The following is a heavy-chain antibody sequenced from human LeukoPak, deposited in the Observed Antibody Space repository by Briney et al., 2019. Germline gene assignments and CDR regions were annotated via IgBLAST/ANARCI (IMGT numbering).Heavy chain of an antibody. Sequence: GGSLRLSCAASGFIFSNFGMHWVRQAPGKGLEWVAFIRYDGSDKYYADSVKGRFTISRDNSKNTLYLQMNSLRDEDTAVYYCAKDGAGYSSGWYAEYFQRWGQGSPVTVSS. V-gene: IGHV3-30*02. J-gene: IGHJ1*01. CDR1: GFIFSNFG. CDR2: IRYDGSDK. CDR3: AKDGAGYSSGWYAEYFQR. D-gene: IGHD6-19*01.